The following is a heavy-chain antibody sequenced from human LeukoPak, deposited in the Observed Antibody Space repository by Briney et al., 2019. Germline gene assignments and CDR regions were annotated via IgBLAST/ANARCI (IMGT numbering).Heavy chain of an antibody. D-gene: IGHD1-7*01. CDR3: ARAPLGTSVQRYNWFDP. CDR2: ISYDGDNK. V-gene: IGHV3-30*04. J-gene: IGHJ5*02. Sequence: GGSLRLSCAASGFTFSSYSMHWVRQAPGKGLEWVAIISYDGDNKYYADSVKGRFTISRDNSKNTLYLQINSLRPEDTVLYYCARAPLGTSVQRYNWFDPWGQGTLVTVSS. CDR1: GFTFSSYS.